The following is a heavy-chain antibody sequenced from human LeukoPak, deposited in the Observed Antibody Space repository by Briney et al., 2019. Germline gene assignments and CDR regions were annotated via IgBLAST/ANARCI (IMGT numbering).Heavy chain of an antibody. V-gene: IGHV4-59*08. J-gene: IGHJ6*02. D-gene: IGHD2-2*01. CDR3: ARHVPICSSTSCRPYYGMDV. CDR2: IYYSGST. CDR1: GGSISSYY. Sequence: SETLSLTCTVSGGSISSYYWSWIRQPPGKGLEWIGYIYYSGSTNYNPSLKSRVTISVDTSKNQFSLKLSSVTAADTAVYYCARHVPICSSTSCRPYYGMDVWGQGTTVTVSS.